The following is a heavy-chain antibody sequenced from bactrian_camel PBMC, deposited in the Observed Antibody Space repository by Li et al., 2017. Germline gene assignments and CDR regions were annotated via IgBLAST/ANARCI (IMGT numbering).Heavy chain of an antibody. J-gene: IGHJ4*01. V-gene: IGHV3S67*01. CDR1: TSTGSYYC. CDR2: ITSSGVA. Sequence: VQLVESGGGSVEAGGFLRLSCAASTSTGSYYCMGWSRQVPGKEREGVASITSSGVASYADSVKGRFTIARDNAKNILSLQMNSLKFEDTAVYYCVKPNPDARGGFDHWGQGTQVTVS. CDR3: VKPNPDARGGFDH. D-gene: IGHD1*01.